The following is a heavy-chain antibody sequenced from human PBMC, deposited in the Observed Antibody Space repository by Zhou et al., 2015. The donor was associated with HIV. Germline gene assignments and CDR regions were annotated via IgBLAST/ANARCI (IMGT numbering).Heavy chain of an antibody. J-gene: IGHJ4*02. D-gene: IGHD3-22*01. CDR3: ASYYYDSGGPWDPHYFDY. Sequence: QVQLVQSGAEVKKPGASVKVSCKASGYDFIRYGIGWVRQAPGQGLEWLGWISTYNGNTHYAQKFQGRVTMTTDASTSTVYMDLRSLRPNDTAVYYCASYYYDSGGPWDPHYFDYWGQGTLVTVSS. CDR2: ISTYNGNT. V-gene: IGHV1-18*01. CDR1: GYDFIRYG.